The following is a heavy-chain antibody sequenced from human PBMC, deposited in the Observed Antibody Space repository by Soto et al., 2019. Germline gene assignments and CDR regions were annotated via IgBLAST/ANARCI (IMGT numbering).Heavy chain of an antibody. D-gene: IGHD1-1*01. CDR3: ARVERGTATTVVDAFDI. V-gene: IGHV4-34*01. Sequence: QVQLQQWGAGLLKPSETLSLTCAVYGGFVSSGSYYWSWIRQPPGKGLEWIGEMSHSGGTHFNPSLKSRVTISGDMSKNQFSLKMSSVTAADTALYYCARVERGTATTVVDAFDIWGPGTMVTVSS. CDR2: MSHSGGT. J-gene: IGHJ3*02. CDR1: GGFVSSGSYY.